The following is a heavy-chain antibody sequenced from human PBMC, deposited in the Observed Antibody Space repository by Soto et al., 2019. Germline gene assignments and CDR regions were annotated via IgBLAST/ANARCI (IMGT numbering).Heavy chain of an antibody. J-gene: IGHJ4*02. CDR1: GFTFRNYA. D-gene: IGHD3-9*01. Sequence: GGSLRLSCATSGFTFRNYAIHWVRQAPGKGLDWVAVISYDGSNQYYSDSVKGRFTISRDNSKTMFYLQMDNLRPEDTAEDHCAREFNPDYGTLTGYYIDYWGQGTLVTVSS. CDR3: AREFNPDYGTLTGYYIDY. V-gene: IGHV3-30-3*01. CDR2: ISYDGSNQ.